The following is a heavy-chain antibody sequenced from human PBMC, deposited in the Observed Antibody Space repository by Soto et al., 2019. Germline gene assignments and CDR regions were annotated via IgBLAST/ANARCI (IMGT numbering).Heavy chain of an antibody. CDR3: ARDGGRHSGGIDY. Sequence: QVQLVQSGAEVKKPGSSVKVSGKASGGTFSSYSINWVRQAPGKGLEWMGEIIPTFGTANYAQKFQGRVTITADESTSTAYMELSSLRSEDTAVYYCARDGGRHSGGIDYWGQGTLVTVSS. CDR2: IIPTFGTA. D-gene: IGHD1-26*01. J-gene: IGHJ4*02. V-gene: IGHV1-69*01. CDR1: GGTFSSYS.